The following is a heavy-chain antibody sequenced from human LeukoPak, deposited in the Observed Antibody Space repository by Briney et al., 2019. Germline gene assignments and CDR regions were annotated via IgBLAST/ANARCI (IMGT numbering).Heavy chain of an antibody. CDR1: GGTINNYY. D-gene: IGHD2-15*01. CDR2: IYTRGST. J-gene: IGHJ3*02. CDR3: ARGRYCSADICSGGDAFDI. V-gene: IGHV4-4*07. Sequence: SETLSLTCTVSGGTINNYYWSWIRQPAGKGLEWIGRIYTRGSTNYNPSLKSRVTMSVDTSKNQFSLKLSSVTAADTAVYYCARGRYCSADICSGGDAFDIWGQGTMVSVSS.